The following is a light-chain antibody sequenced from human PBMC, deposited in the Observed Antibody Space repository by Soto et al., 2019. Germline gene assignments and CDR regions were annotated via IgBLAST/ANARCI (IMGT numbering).Light chain of an antibody. J-gene: IGKJ4*01. CDR1: QSVSSSY. Sequence: PGERATLSCRASQSVSSSYLAWYQQKPGQAPRLLIYGASSRATGIPDRFSGSGSGTDFTLTISRLEPEDVAVYYCQQYGSSPLLAFGGGTKVEIK. CDR3: QQYGSSPLLA. V-gene: IGKV3-20*01. CDR2: GAS.